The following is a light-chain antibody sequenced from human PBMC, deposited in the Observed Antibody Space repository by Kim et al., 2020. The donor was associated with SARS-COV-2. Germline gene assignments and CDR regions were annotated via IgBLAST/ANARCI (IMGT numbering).Light chain of an antibody. Sequence: AMGQKVTITCQGDSLRRYYASWYQQKPGQAPVLVMYGKNSRPSGVPDRFSGSSSGDTTSLTLTGAQAEDEADYYCSSRDSTGNLGVFGAGTKVTVL. CDR3: SSRDSTGNLGV. CDR2: GKN. J-gene: IGLJ1*01. CDR1: SLRRYY. V-gene: IGLV3-19*01.